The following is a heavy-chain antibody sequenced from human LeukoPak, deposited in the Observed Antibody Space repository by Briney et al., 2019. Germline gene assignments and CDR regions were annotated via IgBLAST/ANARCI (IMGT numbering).Heavy chain of an antibody. CDR3: ARDSSSNYFVC. CDR1: GFTVTSNH. CDR2: IYTGGTT. V-gene: IGHV3-66*01. J-gene: IGHJ4*02. Sequence: GGSLRFSCAASGFTVTSNHMNWVRQAPGKGLEWVSIIYTGGTTHYADSLKDRFTISRDDSINTLYLQMNSLRAEDTAVYYCARDSSSNYFVCRRQGTLVTVSS. D-gene: IGHD6-6*01.